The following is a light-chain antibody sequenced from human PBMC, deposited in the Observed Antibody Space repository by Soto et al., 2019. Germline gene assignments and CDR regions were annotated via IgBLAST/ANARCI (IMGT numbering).Light chain of an antibody. CDR2: DVS. CDR1: QSGSSF. Sequence: EIVLTQSPATLSLSPGERATLSCRASQSGSSFVAWYQQRPGQPPRLLIHDVSKRATGSPTRFSGSGSGTDFNLTISSLEPEDFAVYYCQQRINWPLTFGGGTKVEIK. V-gene: IGKV3-11*01. J-gene: IGKJ4*01. CDR3: QQRINWPLT.